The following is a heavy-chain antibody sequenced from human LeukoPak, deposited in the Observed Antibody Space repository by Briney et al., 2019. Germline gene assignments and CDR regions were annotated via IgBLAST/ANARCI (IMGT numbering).Heavy chain of an antibody. CDR3: ARDYVWGSPESDY. Sequence: GGSLRLSCVASGFSFNNYWMSWFRQAPGKGLEWVGNIKTDGGEKYYVNSVRGRFTISRDNAKNSLYLQMNSLRAEDTAVYYCARDYVWGSPESDYWGQGTLVTVSS. J-gene: IGHJ4*02. CDR2: IKTDGGEK. CDR1: GFSFNNYW. D-gene: IGHD7-27*01. V-gene: IGHV3-7*01.